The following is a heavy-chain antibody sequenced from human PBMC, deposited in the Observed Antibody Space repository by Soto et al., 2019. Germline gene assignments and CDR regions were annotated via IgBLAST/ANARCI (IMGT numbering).Heavy chain of an antibody. V-gene: IGHV3-23*01. CDR2: ISGSGGST. J-gene: IGHJ5*02. CDR3: AKDRYGGYGPNWFDP. Sequence: EVQLLESGGGLVQPGGSLRLSCAASGFTFSSYAMSWVRQAPGKGLEWVSAISGSGGSTYYADSVKGRITISRDNSKNTLYLQMNSLRAEDTAVYYCAKDRYGGYGPNWFDPWGQGTLVTVSS. D-gene: IGHD5-12*01. CDR1: GFTFSSYA.